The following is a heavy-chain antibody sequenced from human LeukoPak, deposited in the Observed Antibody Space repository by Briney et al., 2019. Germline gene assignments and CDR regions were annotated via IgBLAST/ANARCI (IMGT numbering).Heavy chain of an antibody. Sequence: PGGSLRLSCVASGFTFSSYWMHWVRQDPRKGLVWVSRINGDGRNINYADSVRGRFTISRDNAKNTLYLQMNSLRAEDTAVYYCAKGDEVGVDYYFDYWGQGTLVTVSS. CDR1: GFTFSSYW. CDR2: INGDGRNI. D-gene: IGHD2-15*01. J-gene: IGHJ4*02. V-gene: IGHV3-74*01. CDR3: AKGDEVGVDYYFDY.